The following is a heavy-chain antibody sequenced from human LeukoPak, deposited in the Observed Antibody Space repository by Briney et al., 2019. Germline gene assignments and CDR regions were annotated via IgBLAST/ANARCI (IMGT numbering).Heavy chain of an antibody. CDR2: IYYSGST. J-gene: IGHJ4*02. CDR1: GGSISSYY. V-gene: IGHV4-59*05. CDR3: ARMNTGNYLDY. Sequence: KPSETLSLTCTVSGGSISSYYWSWIRQPPGKGLEWIGSIYYSGSTYYNPSLKSRVTISVDTSKNQFSLKLSSVTAADTAVYYCARMNTGNYLDYWGQGTLVTVSS. D-gene: IGHD1/OR15-1a*01.